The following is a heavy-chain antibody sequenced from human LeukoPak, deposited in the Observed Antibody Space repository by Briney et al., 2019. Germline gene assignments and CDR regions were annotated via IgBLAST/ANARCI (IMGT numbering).Heavy chain of an antibody. V-gene: IGHV1-2*02. CDR2: INPNSGGT. D-gene: IGHD5-12*01. CDR1: GYTFTGYY. Sequence: ASVKVSCKASGYTFTGYYMHWVRQAPGQGLEWMGWINPNSGGTNYAQKFQGRVTMTRDTSISTAYMELSRLRSDDTAVYYCARDDWAYSGYNYNWFDPWGQGTLVTVSS. J-gene: IGHJ5*02. CDR3: ARDDWAYSGYNYNWFDP.